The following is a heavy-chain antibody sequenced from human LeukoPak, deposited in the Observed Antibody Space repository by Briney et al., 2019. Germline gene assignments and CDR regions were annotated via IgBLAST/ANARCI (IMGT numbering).Heavy chain of an antibody. CDR2: INSDGSST. Sequence: PGRSLRLSCAASGFTFSSYWMHWVRQAPGKGLVWVSRINSDGSSTSYADSVKGRFTISRDNAKNTLYLQMNSLRAEDTAVYYCARDSGIIPTDYWGQGTLVTVSS. D-gene: IGHD1-14*01. V-gene: IGHV3-74*01. CDR1: GFTFSSYW. J-gene: IGHJ4*02. CDR3: ARDSGIIPTDY.